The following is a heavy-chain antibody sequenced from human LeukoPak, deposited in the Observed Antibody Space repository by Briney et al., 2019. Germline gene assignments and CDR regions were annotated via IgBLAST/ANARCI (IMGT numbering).Heavy chain of an antibody. D-gene: IGHD3-22*01. CDR1: GGSISSYY. Sequence: SETLSLTCTVSGGSISSYYWSWIRQPPGKGLEWIGYIYYSGSTNYNPSLMSRVTISVDTTKNQFSLKLSSVTAADTAVYYCARDSSGYSLFDYWGQGTLVTVSS. J-gene: IGHJ4*02. CDR2: IYYSGST. CDR3: ARDSSGYSLFDY. V-gene: IGHV4-59*12.